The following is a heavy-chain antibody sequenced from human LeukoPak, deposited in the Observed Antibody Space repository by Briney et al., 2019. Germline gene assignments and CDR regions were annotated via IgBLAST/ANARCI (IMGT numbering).Heavy chain of an antibody. CDR1: GYTFTSYY. V-gene: IGHV1-46*01. Sequence: ASVKVSCKASGYTFTSYYMHWVRQAPGQGLEWMGIINPSGGSTSYAQKCQGRVTMTRDTSTSTVYMELSSLRSEDTAVYYCARDAYYYDSSGYYGFGVDYWGQGTLVTVSS. J-gene: IGHJ4*02. CDR2: INPSGGST. CDR3: ARDAYYYDSSGYYGFGVDY. D-gene: IGHD3-22*01.